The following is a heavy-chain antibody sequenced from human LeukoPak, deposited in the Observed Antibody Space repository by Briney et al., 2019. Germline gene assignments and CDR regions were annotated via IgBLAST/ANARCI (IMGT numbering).Heavy chain of an antibody. V-gene: IGHV3-7*01. J-gene: IGHJ4*02. CDR3: AEDSYSKGDF. CDR2: IKNDGAVK. D-gene: IGHD6-13*01. CDR1: GFTFSYHW. Sequence: GGSLRLSCAASGFTFSYHWMTWVRQAPGKGLEWVANIKNDGAVKNYVDSVKGRFTISRDNAKNSLYLQMNSLRAEDTAVYYCAEDSYSKGDFWGQGVLVTVSS.